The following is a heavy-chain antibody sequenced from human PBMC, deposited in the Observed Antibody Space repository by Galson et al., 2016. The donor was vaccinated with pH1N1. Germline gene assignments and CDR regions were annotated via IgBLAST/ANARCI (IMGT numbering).Heavy chain of an antibody. Sequence: LRLSCAASGFTFSDYYMTWIRQAPGKGLEWIGSIYYSGSTYYNPSLKSRVTISVDTSKNQFSLKLSSVTAADTAVYYCARRGIGEFLYYFDSWGQGTLVTVSS. J-gene: IGHJ4*02. CDR1: GFTFSDYY. CDR2: IYYSGST. CDR3: ARRGIGEFLYYFDS. V-gene: IGHV4-39*01. D-gene: IGHD3-10*01.